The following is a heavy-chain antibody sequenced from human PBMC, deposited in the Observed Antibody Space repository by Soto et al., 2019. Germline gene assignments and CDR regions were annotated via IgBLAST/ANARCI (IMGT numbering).Heavy chain of an antibody. Sequence: SETLSLTCTVSGGSISSYYWSWIRQPPGKGLEWIGYIYYSGSTNYNPPLKSRVTISVDTSKNQFSLKLSSVTAADTAVYYCARDLRDIAAAGRGGEYYGMDVWGQGTTVTVSS. CDR3: ARDLRDIAAAGRGGEYYGMDV. CDR2: IYYSGST. V-gene: IGHV4-59*01. D-gene: IGHD6-13*01. CDR1: GGSISSYY. J-gene: IGHJ6*02.